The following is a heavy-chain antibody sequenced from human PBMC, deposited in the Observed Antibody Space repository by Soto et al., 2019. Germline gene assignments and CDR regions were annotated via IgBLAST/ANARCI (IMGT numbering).Heavy chain of an antibody. CDR1: GGSISYYY. Sequence: QVQLQESGPGLVRPSETLSLTCTVSGGSISYYYWSWVRQPPGKGLEWIGYIYYSGSTNYNPSLKSRVTMSVDASQHQFSLTLSSVTAADTAVYYCARYRSTSAALGFDYWGQGALVTVSS. D-gene: IGHD2-15*01. V-gene: IGHV4-59*01. CDR3: ARYRSTSAALGFDY. CDR2: IYYSGST. J-gene: IGHJ4*02.